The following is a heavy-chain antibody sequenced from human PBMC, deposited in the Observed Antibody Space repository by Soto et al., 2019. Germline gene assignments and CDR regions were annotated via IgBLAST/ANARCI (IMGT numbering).Heavy chain of an antibody. CDR1: GGSLSGYY. CDR2: ISHSGSA. J-gene: IGHJ4*02. CDR3: ARAPGDYPDF. Sequence: SETLSLTCAVYGGSLSGYYWSWIRQPPGQGLEWIGDISHSGSANYNPSLKTRVTMSVDTSSNQLSLRLTSVTAADSATYYCARAPGDYPDFWGPGTLVTVSS. V-gene: IGHV4-34*01. D-gene: IGHD4-17*01.